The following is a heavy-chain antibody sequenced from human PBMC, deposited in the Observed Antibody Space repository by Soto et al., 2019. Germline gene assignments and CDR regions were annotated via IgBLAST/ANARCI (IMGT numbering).Heavy chain of an antibody. J-gene: IGHJ4*02. CDR3: ARGPFCCDDCYFDV. CDR1: GGYISGFY. D-gene: IGHD2-21*02. V-gene: IGHV4-4*07. Sequence: SETLSLTCTVAGGYISGFYWSWVRQPAGKGLEWIGRIYSSVTNKYNPSLRNRVTMSVDTSTDQYTVNLSSMTAAVTAVYFCARGPFCCDDCYFDVWGQGTQVTVSS. CDR2: IYSSVTN.